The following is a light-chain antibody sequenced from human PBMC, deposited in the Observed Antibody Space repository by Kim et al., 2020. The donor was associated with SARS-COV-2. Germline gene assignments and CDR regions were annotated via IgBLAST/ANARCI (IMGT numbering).Light chain of an antibody. CDR3: QAWDSSTVV. Sequence: SVSPGQTASVTCSGDKLGDKYACWYQQKPGQSPGLVIYQDSKRPSGIPERFSGSNSGNTATLTISGTQAMDEADYYCQAWDSSTVVFGGGTQLTFL. CDR1: KLGDKY. CDR2: QDS. J-gene: IGLJ2*01. V-gene: IGLV3-1*01.